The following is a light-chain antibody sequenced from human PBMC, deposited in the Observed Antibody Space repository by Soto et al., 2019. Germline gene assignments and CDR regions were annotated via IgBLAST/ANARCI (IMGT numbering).Light chain of an antibody. CDR2: AAS. CDR3: QQLNSYPIT. J-gene: IGKJ3*01. Sequence: DIQLTQSPSFLSASVGDRVTITCRASQGISSYLAWYQQKPGKAPKLLIYAASTLQSGVTSRFSGSGSGTEFTLTISSLQPEHCGTYACQQLNSYPITVGPVTKVYI. CDR1: QGISSY. V-gene: IGKV1-9*01.